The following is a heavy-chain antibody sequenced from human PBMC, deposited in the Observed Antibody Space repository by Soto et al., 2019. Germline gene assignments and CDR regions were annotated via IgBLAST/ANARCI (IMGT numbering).Heavy chain of an antibody. J-gene: IGHJ4*02. D-gene: IGHD3-16*02. Sequence: PSETLSLTCTVSGGSISSGDYYWSWIRQPPGKGLEWIGYIYYSGSTYYNPSLKSRVTISVDTSKNQFSLKLSSVTAADTAVYYCARARLETHDYVWGSYRLPPYFDYWGQGTLVTVSS. CDR3: ARARLETHDYVWGSYRLPPYFDY. CDR1: GGSISSGDYY. V-gene: IGHV4-30-4*01. CDR2: IYYSGST.